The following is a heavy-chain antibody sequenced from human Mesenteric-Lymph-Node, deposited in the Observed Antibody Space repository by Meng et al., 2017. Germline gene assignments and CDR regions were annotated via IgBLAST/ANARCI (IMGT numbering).Heavy chain of an antibody. CDR2: IRTYNGNT. CDR1: GYTFTGYY. V-gene: IGHV1-18*04. CDR3: ARGPSYCSSTSCYLDY. J-gene: IGHJ4*02. Sequence: ASVKVSCKASGYTFTGYYMHWVRQAPGQGLEWMGWIRTYNGNTNYAQTLQGRVTMTTDTTTNTAYMDLRSLRSDDTAVYYCARGPSYCSSTSCYLDYWGQGTLVTVSS. D-gene: IGHD2-2*01.